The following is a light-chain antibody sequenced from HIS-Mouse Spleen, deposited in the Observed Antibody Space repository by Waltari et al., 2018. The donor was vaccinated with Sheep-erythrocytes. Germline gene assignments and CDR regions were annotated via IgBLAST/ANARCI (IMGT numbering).Light chain of an antibody. CDR1: QGISSA. Sequence: AIQLTQSPSSLSASVGDRVTITCRASQGISSALAWHQKKPGKAPKLLIYAASTLQSGVPSRFSGSGSGTEFTLTISSLQPEDFATYYCQQLNSYPHTFGQGTKLEIK. J-gene: IGKJ2*01. CDR3: QQLNSYPHT. V-gene: IGKV1-13*02. CDR2: AAS.